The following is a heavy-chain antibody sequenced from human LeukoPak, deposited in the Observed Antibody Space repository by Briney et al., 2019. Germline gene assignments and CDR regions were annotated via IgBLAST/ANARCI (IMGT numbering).Heavy chain of an antibody. Sequence: GGSLRLSCAASGFTFSSYSMNWVRQAPGKGLEWVSSISGSSSYIYYADSVKGRFTISRDNAKNSLYLQMNSLRAEDTAVYYCARVRVGSSSYYYYMDVWGKGTTVTVSS. CDR3: ARVRVGSSSYYYYMDV. CDR1: GFTFSSYS. V-gene: IGHV3-21*01. D-gene: IGHD6-6*01. J-gene: IGHJ6*03. CDR2: ISGSSSYI.